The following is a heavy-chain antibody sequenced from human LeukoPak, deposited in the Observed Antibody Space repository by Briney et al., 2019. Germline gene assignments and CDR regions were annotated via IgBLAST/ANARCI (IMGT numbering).Heavy chain of an antibody. J-gene: IGHJ4*02. Sequence: PGGSLRLSCVAAGFTFSNYVMSWVRQTPGKGLEWVSSISGSGGTTYYADSVKGRFTISRDNSRNTLHLQMNSLRAEDTALYYCAKDRVSSVTTDYFDYWGQGTLLTVSS. V-gene: IGHV3-23*01. D-gene: IGHD4-17*01. CDR3: AKDRVSSVTTDYFDY. CDR1: GFTFSNYV. CDR2: ISGSGGTT.